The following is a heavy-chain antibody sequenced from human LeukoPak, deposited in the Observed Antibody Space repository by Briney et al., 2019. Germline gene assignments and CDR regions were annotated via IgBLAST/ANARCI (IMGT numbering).Heavy chain of an antibody. Sequence: GGSLRLSCAASGFTFSSYAMHWVRQAPGKGLEWVSGISWNSGSIGYADSVKGRFTISRDNAKNSLYLQMNSLRAEDTALYYCAKDIGYSLFEYFQHWGQGTLVTVSS. D-gene: IGHD3-16*02. V-gene: IGHV3-9*01. J-gene: IGHJ1*01. CDR2: ISWNSGSI. CDR3: AKDIGYSLFEYFQH. CDR1: GFTFSSYA.